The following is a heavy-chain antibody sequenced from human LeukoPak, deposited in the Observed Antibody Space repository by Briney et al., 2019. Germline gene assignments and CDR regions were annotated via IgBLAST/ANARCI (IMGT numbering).Heavy chain of an antibody. Sequence: GESLKISCKGSGYSFSNYWISWVRQMPGKGLEWLGNIDPSDSYTNYSPSFQGHVTISAYKSISTAYLQWSSLKASDTAIYYCAKGDGYDSDSWGQGTLVTVSS. CDR3: AKGDGYDSDS. D-gene: IGHD5-12*01. CDR2: IDPSDSYT. CDR1: GYSFSNYW. J-gene: IGHJ5*01. V-gene: IGHV5-10-1*01.